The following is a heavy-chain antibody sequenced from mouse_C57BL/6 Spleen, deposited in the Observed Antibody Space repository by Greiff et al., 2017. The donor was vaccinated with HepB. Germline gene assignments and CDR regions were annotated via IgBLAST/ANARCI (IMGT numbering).Heavy chain of an antibody. CDR3: ARNYYGSSYVDFDV. V-gene: IGHV2-9-1*01. Sequence: VMLVESGPGLVAPSQSLSITCTVSGFSLTSYAISWVRQPPGKGLEWLGVIWTGGGTNYNSALKSRLSISKDNSKSQVFLKMNSLQTDDTARYYCARNYYGSSYVDFDVWGTGTTVTVSS. D-gene: IGHD1-1*01. CDR2: IWTGGGT. J-gene: IGHJ1*03. CDR1: GFSLTSYA.